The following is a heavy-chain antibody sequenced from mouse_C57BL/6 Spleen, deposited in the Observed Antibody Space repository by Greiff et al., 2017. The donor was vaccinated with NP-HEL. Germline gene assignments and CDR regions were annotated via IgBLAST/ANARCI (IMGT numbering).Heavy chain of an antibody. J-gene: IGHJ1*03. V-gene: IGHV5-4*01. CDR1: GFTFSSYA. D-gene: IGHD2-4*01. CDR3: ARDGDYYGYFDV. CDR2: ISDGGSYT. Sequence: EVQLVESGGGLVKPGGSLKLSCAASGFTFSSYAMSWVRQTPEKRLEWVATISDGGSYTYYPDNVKGRFTISRDNAKNNLYLQMSHLKSEDTAMYYCARDGDYYGYFDVWGTGTTVTVSS.